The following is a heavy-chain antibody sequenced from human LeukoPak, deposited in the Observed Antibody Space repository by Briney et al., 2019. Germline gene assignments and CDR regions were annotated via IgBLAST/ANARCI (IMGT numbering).Heavy chain of an antibody. CDR2: IKQDGSET. D-gene: IGHD3-9*01. CDR1: GLTFGDYW. V-gene: IGHV3-7*05. Sequence: GGSLRLSCEASGLTFGDYWMTWVRQAPGKGPECVANIKQDGSETHYVDSVKGRFTIFRDNAKNSLSLQMNSLRVEDTAMYYCVTYWRYFDWLLLDTWGLGTMVTVSS. J-gene: IGHJ3*02. CDR3: VTYWRYFDWLLLDT.